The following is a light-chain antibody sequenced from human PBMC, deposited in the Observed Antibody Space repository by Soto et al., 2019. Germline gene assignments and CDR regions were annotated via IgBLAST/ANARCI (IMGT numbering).Light chain of an antibody. V-gene: IGKV4-1*01. CDR1: QSVLYRSNGRNY. CDR3: QQYLTTPFT. Sequence: DIVMTQSPDSLAVSLGERATIHCRSSQSVLYRSNGRNYLAWYQQKPGQRPEVLFSWASTRESGVPDRFSGGGAGTDFTLTISSLQPEDVALYFCQQYLTTPFTFGQGTRLEIK. J-gene: IGKJ2*01. CDR2: WAS.